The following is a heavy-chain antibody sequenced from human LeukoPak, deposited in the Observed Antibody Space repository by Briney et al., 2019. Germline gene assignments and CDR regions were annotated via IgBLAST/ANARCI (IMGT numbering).Heavy chain of an antibody. CDR1: GYTFTSYD. CDR3: ARAEDSSPYYYYMDV. Sequence: ALVKVSCKASGYTFTSYDINWVRQATGQGLEWMGWMNPNSGNTGYAQKFQGRVTMTRNTSISTAYMELSSLRSEDTAVYYCARAEDSSPYYYYMDVWGKGTTVTVPS. J-gene: IGHJ6*03. CDR2: MNPNSGNT. V-gene: IGHV1-8*01. D-gene: IGHD6-13*01.